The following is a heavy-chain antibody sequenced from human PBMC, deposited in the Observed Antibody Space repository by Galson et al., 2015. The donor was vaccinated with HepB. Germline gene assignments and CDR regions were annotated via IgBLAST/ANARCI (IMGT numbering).Heavy chain of an antibody. Sequence: SLRLSCAVSGFSFSSYCMRRVRQAPGKGLEWVAVMSYEGSNKYLADYVKVRFNIVRDKSKTTLYLQMNSLRAEDTAVYYCARDLLESVVVTAPHFDYWGQGTLVTVSS. J-gene: IGHJ4*02. D-gene: IGHD2-21*02. CDR3: ARDLLESVVVTAPHFDY. V-gene: IGHV3-30*03. CDR1: GFSFSSYC. CDR2: MSYEGSNK.